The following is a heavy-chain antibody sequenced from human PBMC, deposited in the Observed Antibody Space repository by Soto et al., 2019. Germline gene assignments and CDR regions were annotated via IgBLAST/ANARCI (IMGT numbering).Heavy chain of an antibody. V-gene: IGHV4-4*02. CDR2: IYHSGST. J-gene: IGHJ4*02. CDR1: GGSISSSNW. CDR3: AVRFLEWLPSPSQNDY. Sequence: PSETLSLTCAVSGGSISSSNWWSWVRQPPGKGLEWIGEIYHSGSTNYNPSLKSRVTISVDKSKNQFSLKLSSVTAADTAVYYCAVRFLEWLPSPSQNDYWGQGTLVTVSS. D-gene: IGHD3-3*01.